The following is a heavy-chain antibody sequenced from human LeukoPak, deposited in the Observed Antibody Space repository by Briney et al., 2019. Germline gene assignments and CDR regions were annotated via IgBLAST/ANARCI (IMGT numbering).Heavy chain of an antibody. CDR1: GGSFSGYY. CDR2: IYHSGST. J-gene: IGHJ6*02. CDR3: ARGRDGRSMDV. Sequence: PSETLSLTCAVYGGSFSGYYWSWIRQPPGKGLEWIGEIYHSGSTNYNPSLKSRVTISVDTSKNQFSLKLSSVTAADTALYYCARGRDGRSMDVWGQGTTVTVSS. V-gene: IGHV4-34*01. D-gene: IGHD5-24*01.